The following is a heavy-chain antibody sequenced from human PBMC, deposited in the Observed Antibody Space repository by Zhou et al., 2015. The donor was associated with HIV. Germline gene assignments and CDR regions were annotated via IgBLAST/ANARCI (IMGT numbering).Heavy chain of an antibody. J-gene: IGHJ3*02. CDR3: AREEVYGGNAGGLAFDI. CDR2: ITPILGTT. D-gene: IGHD4-23*01. Sequence: QVQLVQSGAEVKKPGSSVKVSCKASGGTLSSDGISWVRQAPGQGLEWMGGITPILGTTKYAQKFQGRVTITADRSTNTAYMDLRGLSSEDTAMYYCAREEVYGGNAGGLAFDIWGQGTKVTVSS. CDR1: GGTLSSDG. V-gene: IGHV1-69*06.